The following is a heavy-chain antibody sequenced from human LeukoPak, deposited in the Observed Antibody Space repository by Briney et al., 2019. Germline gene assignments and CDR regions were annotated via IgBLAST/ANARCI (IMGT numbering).Heavy chain of an antibody. CDR2: ISYDGSNK. D-gene: IGHD2-2*01. J-gene: IGHJ2*01. CDR3: ARAPFYCSSTSCYAGWYFDL. CDR1: GFTFSSYA. V-gene: IGHV3-30*04. Sequence: PGGSLRLSCAASGFTFSSYAMHWVRQAPGKGQEWVAVISYDGSNKYYADSVKGRFTISRDNSKNTLYLQMNSLRAEDTAVYYCARAPFYCSSTSCYAGWYFDLWGRGTLVTVSS.